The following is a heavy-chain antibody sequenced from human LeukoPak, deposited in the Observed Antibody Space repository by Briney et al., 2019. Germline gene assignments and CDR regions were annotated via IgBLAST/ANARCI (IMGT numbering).Heavy chain of an antibody. CDR3: ARSIAAAGKYFDY. D-gene: IGHD6-13*01. CDR1: GYTFTGYY. V-gene: IGHV1-2*02. CDR2: INPNSGGT. Sequence: ASVKVSCKASGYTFTGYYMHWVRQAPGQGLEWMGWINPNSGGTNYAQKFQGRVTMTRDTSISTAYMELSRLRSDDTAVYYCARSIAAAGKYFDYWGQGTLVTVSS. J-gene: IGHJ4*02.